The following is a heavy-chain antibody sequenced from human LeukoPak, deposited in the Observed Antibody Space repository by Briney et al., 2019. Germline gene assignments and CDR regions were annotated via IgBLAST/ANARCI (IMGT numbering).Heavy chain of an antibody. J-gene: IGHJ4*02. Sequence: SETLSLTCTVSGGSISSYYWSWIRQPPGKGLEWIGYIYYSGSTNYNPSLKSRVTISVDTSKNQFSLKLSSVTAADTAVYYCARGQVLLWFGSTSGYFDYWGQGTLVTVSS. CDR2: IYYSGST. V-gene: IGHV4-59*12. CDR1: GGSISSYY. CDR3: ARGQVLLWFGSTSGYFDY. D-gene: IGHD3-10*01.